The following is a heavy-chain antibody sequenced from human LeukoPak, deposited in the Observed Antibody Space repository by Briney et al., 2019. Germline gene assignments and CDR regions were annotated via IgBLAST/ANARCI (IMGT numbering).Heavy chain of an antibody. D-gene: IGHD6-13*01. V-gene: IGHV1-46*01. CDR2: INPSGGST. Sequence: ASVKVSCKASGYTFTSYYMHWVRQAPGQGLEWMGIINPSGGSTSYAQKFQGRVTMTRDTSTSTVYMELSGLRSEDTAVYYCARGGGISVAAAGLYFDYWGQGTLVTVSS. CDR3: ARGGGISVAAAGLYFDY. CDR1: GYTFTSYY. J-gene: IGHJ4*02.